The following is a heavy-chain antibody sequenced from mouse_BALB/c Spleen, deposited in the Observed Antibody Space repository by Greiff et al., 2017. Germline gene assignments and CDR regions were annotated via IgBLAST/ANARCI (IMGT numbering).Heavy chain of an antibody. D-gene: IGHD2-10*01. V-gene: IGHV5-12-2*01. CDR3: ARHEPAYYGNYRYFDV. CDR1: GFTFSSYT. CDR2: ISNGGGST. J-gene: IGHJ1*01. Sequence: DVMLVESGGGLVKPGGSLKLSCAASGFTFSSYTMSWVRQTPEKRLEWVAYISNGGGSTYYPDTVKGRFTISRDNAKNTLYLQMSSLKSEDTAMYYCARHEPAYYGNYRYFDVWGAGTTVTVSS.